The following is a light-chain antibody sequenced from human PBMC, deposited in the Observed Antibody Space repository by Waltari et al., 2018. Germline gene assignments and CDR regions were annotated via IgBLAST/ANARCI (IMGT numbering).Light chain of an antibody. J-gene: IGLJ2*01. V-gene: IGLV4-69*01. CDR2: LNSDGSH. Sequence: QLVLTQSPYASASLGASVKLTCTLSSGHSSYAIAWHQQQPEKGPRYLMKLNSDGSHSKGGGIPDRFSGSSCGAGRYLTISSHPSEDEADYYCQTWGTGIVVFGGGTKLTVL. CDR1: SGHSSYA. CDR3: QTWGTGIVV.